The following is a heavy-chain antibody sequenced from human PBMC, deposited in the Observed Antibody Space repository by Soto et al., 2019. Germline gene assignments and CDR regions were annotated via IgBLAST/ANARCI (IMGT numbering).Heavy chain of an antibody. CDR1: GFTFSSYA. J-gene: IGHJ4*02. CDR2: TSRSVGST. Sequence: EVQLLESGGGLVQPGGSLRLSCAASGFTFSSYAMSWVRQSPGKGLEWVSTTSRSVGSTYYADSVKGRFTISRDNSNNTFYLQKNSIRAEDMAVYYCAKDGGYGSGSYYSDDWGQGTRVTVSS. D-gene: IGHD3-10*01. V-gene: IGHV3-23*01. CDR3: AKDGGYGSGSYYSDD.